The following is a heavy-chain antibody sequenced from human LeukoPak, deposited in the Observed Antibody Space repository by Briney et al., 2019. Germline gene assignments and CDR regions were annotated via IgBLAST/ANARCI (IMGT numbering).Heavy chain of an antibody. CDR3: ARGFRAVATDY. D-gene: IGHD5-12*01. CDR1: GGSISSYY. V-gene: IGHV4-59*01. CDR2: IYYSGST. J-gene: IGHJ4*02. Sequence: SETLSLTCTVSGGSISSYYWSWIRQPPGKGLEWIGYIYYSGSTNYNPSLKSRVTISVDTSKNQFSLKLSSVTAADTAVYYCARGFRAVATDYWGQGTLVTVSS.